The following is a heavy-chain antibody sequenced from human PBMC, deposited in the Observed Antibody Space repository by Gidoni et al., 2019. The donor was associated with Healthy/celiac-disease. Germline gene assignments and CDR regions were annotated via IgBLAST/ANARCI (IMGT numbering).Heavy chain of an antibody. Sequence: EVQLVESGGGLVQPGGSLKLSCAASGFTFSGAAMPWVRQASGKGLEWVGRIRSKANSYETAYAASVKGRFTISRDDSKNTAYLQMNSLKTEDTAVYYCTPSSSSPGYWGQGTLVTVSS. V-gene: IGHV3-73*02. CDR3: TPSSSSPGY. J-gene: IGHJ4*02. CDR2: IRSKANSYET. CDR1: GFTFSGAA. D-gene: IGHD6-6*01.